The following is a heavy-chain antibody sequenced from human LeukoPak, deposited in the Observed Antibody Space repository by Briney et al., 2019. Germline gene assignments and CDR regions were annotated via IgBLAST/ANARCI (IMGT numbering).Heavy chain of an antibody. CDR2: IKQDGSEK. D-gene: IGHD3-10*01. V-gene: IGHV3-7*01. CDR1: GFTFSSYW. CDR3: ATLHVDYYGSGSYDDAFDI. J-gene: IGHJ3*02. Sequence: SGGSLRLSCAASGFTFSSYWMSWVRQAPGKGLEWVANIKQDGSEKYYVESVKGRFTISRDNAKNSLYLQMNSLRAEDTAVYYCATLHVDYYGSGSYDDAFDIWGQGTMVTVSS.